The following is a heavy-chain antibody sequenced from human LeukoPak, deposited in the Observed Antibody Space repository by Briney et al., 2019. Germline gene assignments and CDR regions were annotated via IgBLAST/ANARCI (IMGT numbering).Heavy chain of an antibody. CDR2: ISGSGRTI. CDR1: GFPFSSYN. CDR3: ARDRCSGGSCYLDY. V-gene: IGHV3-48*02. J-gene: IGHJ4*02. Sequence: GGSLRLSCAASGFPFSSYNMNWVRQAPGKGLEWVSYISGSGRTIDYADSVRGRFTISRDNAKDSLYLQMNSLRDEDTAVYYCARDRCSGGSCYLDYWGQGTLVTVSS. D-gene: IGHD2-15*01.